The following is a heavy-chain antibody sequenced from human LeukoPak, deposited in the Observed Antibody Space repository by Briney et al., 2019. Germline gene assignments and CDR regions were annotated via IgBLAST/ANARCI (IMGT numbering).Heavy chain of an antibody. CDR3: AAQKRGNYRPYYFDY. J-gene: IGHJ4*02. CDR2: INGSGGST. CDR1: GFTFSSYA. Sequence: PGGSLRLSCAASGFTFSSYAMSWVRQAPGKGLEWVSDINGSGGSTYYADSVKGRFTISRDNSKNTLYLLMNSLRAEDTAVYHCAAQKRGNYRPYYFDYWGQGTLVTVSS. D-gene: IGHD3-16*02. V-gene: IGHV3-23*01.